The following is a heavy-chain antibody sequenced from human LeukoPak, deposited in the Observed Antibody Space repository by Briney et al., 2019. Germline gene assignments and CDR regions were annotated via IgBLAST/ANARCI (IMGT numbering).Heavy chain of an antibody. CDR1: GYTFSGYW. D-gene: IGHD5-18*01. Sequence: GESLKISCKGSGYTFSGYWIGWVRQMPGKGLEWMGIIYPGDSDIRYSPSFQGQVTISADKSISTAYLQWSSLKASDTAMYYCARWQQLSSLNWFDPWGQGPLVTVSS. V-gene: IGHV5-51*01. CDR2: IYPGDSDI. J-gene: IGHJ5*02. CDR3: ARWQQLSSLNWFDP.